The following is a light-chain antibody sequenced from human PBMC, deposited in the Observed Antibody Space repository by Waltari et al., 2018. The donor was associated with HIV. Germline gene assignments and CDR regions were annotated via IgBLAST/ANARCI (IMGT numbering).Light chain of an antibody. J-gene: IGLJ1*01. Sequence: QSALTQPASVSGSPGQSITISCIGSNNDVGDYNHVAWYQQHPDKAPKLLIYDVTNRPPGVSNRFSCSKSGNTASLAISGLQAEDEADYFCTAYKYSTRSYVFGIGTKVTVL. CDR2: DVT. V-gene: IGLV2-14*03. CDR1: NNDVGDYNH. CDR3: TAYKYSTRSYV.